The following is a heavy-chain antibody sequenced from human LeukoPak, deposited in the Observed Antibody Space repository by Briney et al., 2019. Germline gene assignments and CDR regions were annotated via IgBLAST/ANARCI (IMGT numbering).Heavy chain of an antibody. CDR1: GYMFAVCG. CDR3: ARDRYDVGVAFDF. J-gene: IGHJ3*01. V-gene: IGHV1-18*01. CDR2: IRVHNGDT. D-gene: IGHD3-9*01. Sequence: ASVKVSCKASGYMFAVCGITWVRQAPGPGLEWVGSIRVHNGDTNYAQKFQGRLTMTTDTAATKAYMELRSLKSDDTAVYYCARDRYDVGVAFDFWGQGTMVTVSS.